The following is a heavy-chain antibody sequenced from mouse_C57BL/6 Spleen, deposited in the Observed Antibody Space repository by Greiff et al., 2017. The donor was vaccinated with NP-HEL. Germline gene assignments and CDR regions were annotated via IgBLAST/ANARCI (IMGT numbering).Heavy chain of an antibody. V-gene: IGHV1-9*01. CDR3: ARRGIYYGNYGFGY. Sequence: QVQLQQSGAELMKPGASVKLSCKATGYTFTGYWIEWVKQRPGHGLEWIGEILPGSGSTNYNEKFKGKATFTADTSSNTAYMQLSSLTTEDSAIYYGARRGIYYGNYGFGYWGQGTLVTVSA. CDR2: ILPGSGST. CDR1: GYTFTGYW. D-gene: IGHD2-1*01. J-gene: IGHJ3*01.